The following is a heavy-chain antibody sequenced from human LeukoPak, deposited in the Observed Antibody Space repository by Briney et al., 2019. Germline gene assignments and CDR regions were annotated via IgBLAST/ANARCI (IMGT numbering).Heavy chain of an antibody. J-gene: IGHJ5*02. Sequence: SETLSLTCTVSGGSISSYYWSWIRQPPGKGLEWIGYIYYSGSTNYNRSLKSRVTISVDTPKNQFSLKLSSVTAADTAVYYCARGLTMVRATRRKWFDPWGQGTLVTVSS. D-gene: IGHD3-10*01. CDR3: ARGLTMVRATRRKWFDP. CDR1: GGSISSYY. CDR2: IYYSGST. V-gene: IGHV4-59*01.